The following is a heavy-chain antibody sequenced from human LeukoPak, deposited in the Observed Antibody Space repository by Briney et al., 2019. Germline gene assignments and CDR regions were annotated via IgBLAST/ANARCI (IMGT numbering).Heavy chain of an antibody. CDR2: IYYRGST. J-gene: IGHJ4*02. V-gene: IGHV4-59*01. D-gene: IGHD5-18*01. CDR1: GGSISSDY. CDR3: ARGDTAIPRY. Sequence: SETLSLTCTVSGGSISSDYWSWIRQPPGKGLEWVGYIYYRGSTNYNPSLKSRVTMSVATSKIQFSLRLSSVTAADTAVYSCARGDTAIPRYWGQGTLVTVSS.